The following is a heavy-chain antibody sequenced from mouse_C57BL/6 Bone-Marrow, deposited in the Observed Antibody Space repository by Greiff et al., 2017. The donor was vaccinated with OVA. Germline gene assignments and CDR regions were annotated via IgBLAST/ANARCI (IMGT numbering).Heavy chain of an antibody. CDR1: GYTFTSYT. CDR3: ARSRYDYETPFDY. Sequence: VQLQQSGAELARPGASVKMSCKASGYTFTSYTMHWVKQRPGQGLEWIGYINPSSGYTKYNQKFKDKATLTADKSSSTAYMQLSSLTSEDSSVYYCARSRYDYETPFDYWGQGTTLTVSS. D-gene: IGHD2-4*01. CDR2: INPSSGYT. J-gene: IGHJ2*01. V-gene: IGHV1-4*01.